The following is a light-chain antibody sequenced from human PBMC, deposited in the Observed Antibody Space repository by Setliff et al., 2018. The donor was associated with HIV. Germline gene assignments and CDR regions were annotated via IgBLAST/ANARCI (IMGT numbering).Light chain of an antibody. CDR3: NSYTTTSTHVL. CDR2: EVS. J-gene: IGLJ2*01. Sequence: QSALTQPASVSGSPGQSITISCTGTSSGVGGYSYVSWYQQHPGKAPKLMIYEVSNRPSGVSNRFSGSKSGNTASLTISGLQAEDEADYYCNSYTTTSTHVLFGGGTKVTVL. CDR1: SSGVGGYSY. V-gene: IGLV2-14*01.